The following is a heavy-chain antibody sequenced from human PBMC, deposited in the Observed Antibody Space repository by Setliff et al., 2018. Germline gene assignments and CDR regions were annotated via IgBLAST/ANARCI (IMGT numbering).Heavy chain of an antibody. D-gene: IGHD3-22*01. CDR2: IWYDGSNK. CDR3: ARASGTFYYDSSQNFDY. J-gene: IGHJ4*02. V-gene: IGHV3-33*01. Sequence: PGGSLRLSCAASGFTFSSYGMHWVRQAPGKGLEWVAVIWYDGSNKYYADSVKGRFTISRDNSKNTLYLQMNSLRAEDTAVYYCARASGTFYYDSSQNFDYWGQGTLVTVSS. CDR1: GFTFSSYG.